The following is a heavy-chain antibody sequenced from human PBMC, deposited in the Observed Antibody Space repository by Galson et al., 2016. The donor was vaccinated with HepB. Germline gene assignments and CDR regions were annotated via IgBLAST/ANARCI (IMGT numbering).Heavy chain of an antibody. CDR1: GGSISSGGYY. J-gene: IGHJ3*01. CDR2: IYYSRTT. V-gene: IGHV4-31*11. CDR3: ARLTSTGTFDAFDV. Sequence: LSLTCDVSGGSISSGGYYWSWIRQLPGNGLEWIGYIYYSRTTYYNPSLRSRPSISADTSKNQFSLELGSVTAADTAVYFCARLTSTGTFDAFDVWGQGTMVTVSS. D-gene: IGHD1-1*01.